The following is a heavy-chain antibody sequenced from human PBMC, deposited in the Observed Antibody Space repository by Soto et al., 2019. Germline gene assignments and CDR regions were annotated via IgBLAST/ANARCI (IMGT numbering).Heavy chain of an antibody. V-gene: IGHV3-64D*06. Sequence: PGGSLRLSWSASGFTFSFYAMHWVRQAPGKGLEFVSAISTDGGNTHYADSVKGRFTISRDNSKNTQYLQMSSLTAEDTAVYYCVKGEYYYDTTGYYPFDHWGQGTLVTVSS. J-gene: IGHJ4*02. D-gene: IGHD3-22*01. CDR3: VKGEYYYDTTGYYPFDH. CDR1: GFTFSFYA. CDR2: ISTDGGNT.